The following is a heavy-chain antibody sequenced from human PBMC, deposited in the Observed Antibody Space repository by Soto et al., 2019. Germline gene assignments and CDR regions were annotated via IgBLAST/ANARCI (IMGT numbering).Heavy chain of an antibody. D-gene: IGHD6-19*01. CDR3: ASLSSGTDPYYFDY. J-gene: IGHJ4*02. CDR2: INHSGST. CDR1: GGSFSGYY. V-gene: IGHV4-34*01. Sequence: SETLSLTCAVDGGSFSGYYWSWIRQPPGKGLEWIGEINHSGSTNYNPSLKSRVTISVDTSKNQFSLKLSSVTAADTAVYYCASLSSGTDPYYFDYWGQGTLVTVSS.